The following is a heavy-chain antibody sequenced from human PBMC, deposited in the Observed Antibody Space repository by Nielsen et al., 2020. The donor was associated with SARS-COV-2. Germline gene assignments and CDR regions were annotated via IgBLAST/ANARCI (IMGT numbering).Heavy chain of an antibody. V-gene: IGHV3-43*01. Sequence: GESLKISCAASGFTFDDYTMHWVRQAPGKGLEWVSLISWDGGSTYYADSVKGRFTISRDNSKNSLYLQMNSLRTEDTALYYCAKGRRDGYNFVDYFDYWGQGTLVTVSS. D-gene: IGHD5-24*01. CDR1: GFTFDDYT. CDR3: AKGRRDGYNFVDYFDY. J-gene: IGHJ4*02. CDR2: ISWDGGST.